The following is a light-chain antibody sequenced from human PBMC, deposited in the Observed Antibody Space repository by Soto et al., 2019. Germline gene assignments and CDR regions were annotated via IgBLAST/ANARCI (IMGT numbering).Light chain of an antibody. J-gene: IGLJ2*01. V-gene: IGLV1-40*01. Sequence: QSVLTQPPSVSGAPGQRVTISCTGSSSNIGAGYDVHWYQQLPGTAPKLLIYGNSNRPSGVPDRFSGSTSGTSASLAITGLQAEDEAYYYCQSYDSSRSVVFGGGTKLTVL. CDR2: GNS. CDR3: QSYDSSRSVV. CDR1: SSNIGAGYD.